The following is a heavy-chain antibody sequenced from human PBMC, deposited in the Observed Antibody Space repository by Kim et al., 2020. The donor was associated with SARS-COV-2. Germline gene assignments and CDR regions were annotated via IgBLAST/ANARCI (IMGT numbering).Heavy chain of an antibody. J-gene: IGHJ6*03. CDR1: GYTFTRFY. Sequence: ASVKVSCTASGYTFTRFYMHWVRQAPGQGLEWMGIVNPSGGGTDYAQKFHGRVTLTRDTSTSTVYLELRGLRSEDTAVYYCARQLRDYYMDVWGKGTTVTVSS. V-gene: IGHV1-46*01. CDR3: ARQLRDYYMDV. CDR2: VNPSGGGT. D-gene: IGHD2-2*01.